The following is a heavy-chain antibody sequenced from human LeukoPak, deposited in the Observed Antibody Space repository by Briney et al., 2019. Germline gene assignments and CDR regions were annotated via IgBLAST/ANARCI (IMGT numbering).Heavy chain of an antibody. CDR3: ARLPDVSGWPFDY. J-gene: IGHJ4*02. CDR2: IRYSGRN. Sequence: SETLSLTCTASDDSISRDFWTWIRQPPGKGLEWIGYIRYSGRNEYNPSLKSRVTISIQTSKNQFSLKLTSVTAADTAIYYCARLPDVSGWPFDYWGQGILVTVSS. V-gene: IGHV4-59*01. CDR1: DDSISRDF. D-gene: IGHD6-19*01.